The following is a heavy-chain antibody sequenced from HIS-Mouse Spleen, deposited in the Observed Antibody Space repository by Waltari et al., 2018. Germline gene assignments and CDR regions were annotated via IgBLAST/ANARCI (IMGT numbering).Heavy chain of an antibody. CDR1: GFPFRSYA. D-gene: IGHD3-16*01. CDR3: AKEGEMPDYFDY. Sequence: EVQLLESGGGLVQPGGSLRLPCAACGFPFRSYAMSWVRQAPGKGLEWVSAISGSGGSTYYADSVKGRFTISRDNSKNTLYLQMNSLRAEDTAVYYCAKEGEMPDYFDYWGQGTLVTVSS. V-gene: IGHV3-23*01. CDR2: ISGSGGST. J-gene: IGHJ4*02.